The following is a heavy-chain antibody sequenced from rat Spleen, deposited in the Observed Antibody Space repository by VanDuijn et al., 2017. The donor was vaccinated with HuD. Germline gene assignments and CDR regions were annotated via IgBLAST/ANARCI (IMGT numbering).Heavy chain of an antibody. V-gene: IGHV5S10*01. J-gene: IGHJ2*01. CDR1: GFTFSNYY. D-gene: IGHD1-6*01. CDR3: ARDRILRSTGFDY. Sequence: EVQLVESGGGLVQPGRSLRLSCAASGFTFSNYYMAWVRQAPTKGLEWVATIFYDGNRAYYRDSVKGRFTVSRDNAKSTLYLQMDSLGSEDTATYYCARDRILRSTGFDYWGQGVMVTVSS. CDR2: IFYDGNRA.